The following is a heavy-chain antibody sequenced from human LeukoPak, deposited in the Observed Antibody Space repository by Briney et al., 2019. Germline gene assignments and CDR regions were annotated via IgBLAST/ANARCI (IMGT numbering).Heavy chain of an antibody. D-gene: IGHD3/OR15-3a*01. CDR3: ARALDRVFDY. CDR2: IYYSGIT. J-gene: IGHJ4*02. Sequence: KPSETLSLTCTVSGGSISSSSYYWGWIRQPPGKGLEWIGSIYYSGITYYNPSLKSRVTISVDTSKNQFSLKLSSVTAADTAVYYCARALDRVFDYWGQGTLVTVSS. CDR1: GGSISSSSYY. V-gene: IGHV4-39*07.